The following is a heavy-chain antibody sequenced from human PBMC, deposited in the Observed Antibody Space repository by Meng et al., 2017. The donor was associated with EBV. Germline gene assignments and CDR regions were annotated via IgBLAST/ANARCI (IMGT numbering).Heavy chain of an antibody. CDR3: VRELVGGTFDY. CDR2: IIPAGGNT. CDR1: GYTFTSYY. Sequence: QVQVVQSGAEVKKSVASVKVSCKASGYTFTSYYLHWVRQAPGQGLEWMGIIIPAGGNTNYAQKFRGRFTMTRDTSTSTVYMDLSILTSEDTAVYYCVRELVGGTFDYWGQGTLVTVSS. D-gene: IGHD1/OR15-1a*01. V-gene: IGHV1-46*01. J-gene: IGHJ4*02.